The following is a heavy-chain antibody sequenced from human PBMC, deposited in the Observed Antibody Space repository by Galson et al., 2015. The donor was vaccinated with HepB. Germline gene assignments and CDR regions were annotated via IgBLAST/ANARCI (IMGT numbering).Heavy chain of an antibody. Sequence: SVKVSCKASGGTFSSYTISWVRQAPGQGLEWMGRIIPILGIANYAQKFQGRVTITADKSTSTAYMEPSSLRSEDTAVYYCARGPAPGSGYDGVCDYWGQGTLVTVSS. CDR1: GGTFSSYT. CDR3: ARGPAPGSGYDGVCDY. D-gene: IGHD5-12*01. J-gene: IGHJ4*02. CDR2: IIPILGIA. V-gene: IGHV1-69*02.